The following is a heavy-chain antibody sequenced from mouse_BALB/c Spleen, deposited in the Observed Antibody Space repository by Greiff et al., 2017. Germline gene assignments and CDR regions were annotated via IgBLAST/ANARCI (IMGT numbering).Heavy chain of an antibody. J-gene: IGHJ3*01. CDR3: ARDKGYGPFAY. CDR2: ISNLAYSI. Sequence: DVMLVESGGGLVQPGGSRKLSCAASGFTFSDYGMAWVRQAPGKGPGWVAFISNLAYSIYYADTVTGRFTSSRENAKNTLYLEMSSLRSEDTAMYYCARDKGYGPFAYWGQGTMVTVSA. D-gene: IGHD1-1*02. CDR1: GFTFSDYG. V-gene: IGHV5-15*02.